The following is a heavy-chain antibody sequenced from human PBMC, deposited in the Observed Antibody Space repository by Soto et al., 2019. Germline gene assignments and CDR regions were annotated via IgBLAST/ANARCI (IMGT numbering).Heavy chain of an antibody. CDR3: ARRYGDAVDF. J-gene: IGHJ4*02. V-gene: IGHV4-59*01. CDR2: IYYSGST. CDR1: GGSISSYY. D-gene: IGHD4-17*01. Sequence: QVQLQESGPGLVRPSETLSLTCTVSGGSISSYYWSWIRQPPGKGLEWIGYIYYSGSTNYNPSLKRRVTISVDTSKNQTSLKRSSVTAAVTAVYYCARRYGDAVDFWGQGTLVTVSS.